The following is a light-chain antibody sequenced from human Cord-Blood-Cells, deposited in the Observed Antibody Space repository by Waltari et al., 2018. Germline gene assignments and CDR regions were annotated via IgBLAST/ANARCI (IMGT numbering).Light chain of an antibody. V-gene: IGKV1-39*01. J-gene: IGKJ5*01. CDR2: AAS. CDR3: QQSYSTPSIT. CDR1: QSISSY. Sequence: DIQMTQSPSSLSASVGDRVTITCRASQSISSYLNWYQQKPGKAPKLLIYAASSLQSGVPSRFSGSASGTDFTLTISSLQPEDFATYYCQQSYSTPSITFGQGTRREIK.